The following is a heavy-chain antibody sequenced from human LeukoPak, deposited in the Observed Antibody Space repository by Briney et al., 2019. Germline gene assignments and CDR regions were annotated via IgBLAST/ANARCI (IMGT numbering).Heavy chain of an antibody. CDR3: ARGQRYSSGWYSGYYYYYMDV. CDR1: GYTFTGYY. CDR2: MNPNSGNT. J-gene: IGHJ6*03. Sequence: PLASVKVSCKASGYTFTGYYMHWVRQATGQGLEWMGWMNPNSGNTGYAQKFQGRVTMTRNTSISTAYMELSSLRSEDTAVYYCARGQRYSSGWYSGYYYYYMDVWGKGTTVTISS. D-gene: IGHD6-19*01. V-gene: IGHV1-8*02.